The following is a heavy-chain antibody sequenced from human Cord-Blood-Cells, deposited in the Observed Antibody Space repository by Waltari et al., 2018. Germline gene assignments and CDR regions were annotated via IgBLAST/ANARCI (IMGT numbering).Heavy chain of an antibody. CDR3: ARGGYSYGYIGPFDY. CDR2: INPNSGGT. CDR1: GYTFTGYY. J-gene: IGHJ4*02. Sequence: QVQLVQSGAEVKTPGASVKASCKASGYTFTGYYMHWVRQAPGQGLEWMGWINPNSGGTNYAQKFQGRVTMTRDTSISTAYMELSRLRSDDTAVYYCARGGYSYGYIGPFDYWGQGTLVTVSS. D-gene: IGHD5-18*01. V-gene: IGHV1-2*02.